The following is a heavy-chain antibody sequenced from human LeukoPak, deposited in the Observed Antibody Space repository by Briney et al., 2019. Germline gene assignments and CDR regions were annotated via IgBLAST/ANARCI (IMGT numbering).Heavy chain of an antibody. V-gene: IGHV3-11*01. CDR2: ISSSGSTI. J-gene: IGHJ3*02. D-gene: IGHD5-18*01. CDR3: ARVSSKDTAMVENAFDI. Sequence: PGGSLRLSCAASGFTFSDYYMSWIRQAPGKGLEWVSYISSSGSTIYYADSVKGRFTISRDNAKNSLYLQMNSLRADDTAVYYCARVSSKDTAMVENAFDIWGQGTMVTVSS. CDR1: GFTFSDYY.